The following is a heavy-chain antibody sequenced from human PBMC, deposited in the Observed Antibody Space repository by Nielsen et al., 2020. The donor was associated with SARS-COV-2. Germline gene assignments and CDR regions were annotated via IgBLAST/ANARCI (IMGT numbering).Heavy chain of an antibody. V-gene: IGHV3-7*01. Sequence: IRQPPGKGLEWVANIKQDGSEKYYVDSVKGRFTISRDNAKNSLYLQMNSLRAEDTAVYYCARGPYYYDSSGYDYWGQGTLVNVSS. CDR2: IKQDGSEK. D-gene: IGHD3-22*01. J-gene: IGHJ4*02. CDR3: ARGPYYYDSSGYDY.